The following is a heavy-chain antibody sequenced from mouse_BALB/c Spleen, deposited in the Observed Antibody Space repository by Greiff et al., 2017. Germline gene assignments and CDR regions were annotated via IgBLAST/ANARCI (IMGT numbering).Heavy chain of an antibody. CDR1: GFSLTSYD. D-gene: IGHD1-1*01. Sequence: VKLVESGPGLVAPSQSLSITCTVSGFSLTSYDISWIRQPPGKGLEWLGVIWTGGGTNYNSAFMSRLSISKDNSKSQVFLKMNSLQTDDTAIYYCVRLFIDAMDYWGQGTSVTVSS. J-gene: IGHJ4*01. V-gene: IGHV2-9-2*01. CDR2: IWTGGGT. CDR3: VRLFIDAMDY.